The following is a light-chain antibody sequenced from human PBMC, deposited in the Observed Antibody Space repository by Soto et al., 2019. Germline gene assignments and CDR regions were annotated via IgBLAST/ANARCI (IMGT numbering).Light chain of an antibody. CDR2: NTS. Sequence: EIVLTQSPGTLSLSPGERVTLSCRASQSVSSSYLAWYQQKPGQAPRLLIYNTSSRATGIPDRFSGSGSGTDFTLTISRLEPEDFVVYYCQHYGSSPGTFGQGTKVAI. V-gene: IGKV3-20*01. CDR1: QSVSSSY. J-gene: IGKJ1*01. CDR3: QHYGSSPGT.